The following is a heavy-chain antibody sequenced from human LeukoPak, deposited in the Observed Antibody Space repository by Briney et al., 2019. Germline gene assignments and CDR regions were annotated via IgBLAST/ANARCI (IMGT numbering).Heavy chain of an antibody. CDR2: IYSGGNT. CDR3: ARDGILGGGVIGS. D-gene: IGHD3-16*01. CDR1: GFTVSNNY. Sequence: GGSLRLSCAASGFTVSNNYMSWARQAPGKGLEWVSLIYSGGNTYYADSVKGRFTISRDNSKNTLYLQMNSLRAEDTAVYYCARDGILGGGVIGSWGQGTLVTVSS. V-gene: IGHV3-53*01. J-gene: IGHJ4*02.